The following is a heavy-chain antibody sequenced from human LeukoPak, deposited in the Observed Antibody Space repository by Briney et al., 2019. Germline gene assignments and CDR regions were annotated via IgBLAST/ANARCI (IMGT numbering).Heavy chain of an antibody. J-gene: IGHJ1*01. CDR2: INPNSGGT. V-gene: IGHV1-2*02. Sequence: VASVQVSCKASGYTFTGYYMHWMRQAPGQGLEWMGWINPNSGGTNYAQKFQGRVTMTRDTSISTAYMELSRLRSDDTAVYYCARGGLRGALLPHWGQGTLVTVSS. D-gene: IGHD3-16*01. CDR3: ARGGLRGALLPH. CDR1: GYTFTGYY.